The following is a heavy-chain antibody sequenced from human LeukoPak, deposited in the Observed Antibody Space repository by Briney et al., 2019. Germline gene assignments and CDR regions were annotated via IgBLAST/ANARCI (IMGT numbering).Heavy chain of an antibody. Sequence: TLSLTCTVSGGSISRGSYYWSWIRQPAGTGLEWIGRIYTSGSTNYNPSLKSRVTISVDTSKNQFSLKLSSVTAADTAVYYCARDLGDTTMDYYYYYMDIWGKGTTVTVSS. CDR1: GGSISRGSYY. CDR3: ARDLGDTTMDYYYYYMDI. D-gene: IGHD5-18*01. J-gene: IGHJ6*03. CDR2: IYTSGST. V-gene: IGHV4-61*02.